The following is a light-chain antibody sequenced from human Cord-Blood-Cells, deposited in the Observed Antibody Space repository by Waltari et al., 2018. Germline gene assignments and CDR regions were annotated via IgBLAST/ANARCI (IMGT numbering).Light chain of an antibody. CDR3: QQYNNWPPYT. J-gene: IGKJ2*01. CDR2: GAS. Sequence: EIVMTQSPANLSVSPGERATLSCRASQSVSSNLAWYQQKPGQAPRRLIYGASTRATRIPARFSGSGSGTEFTLTISNLQSEDFAVYYCQQYNNWPPYTFGQGTKLEIK. V-gene: IGKV3-15*01. CDR1: QSVSSN.